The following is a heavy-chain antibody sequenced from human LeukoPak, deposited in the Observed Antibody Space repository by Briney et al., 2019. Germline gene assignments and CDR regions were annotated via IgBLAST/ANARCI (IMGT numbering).Heavy chain of an antibody. V-gene: IGHV4-39*01. Sequence: SETLSLTCSVSGGSISSRNSYWGWIRQPPGKGLEWIGSIYYSGSTNYNYSGSTNYNPSLKSRVTISVDTSKNQFSLKLSSVTAADTAVYYCARGGVSSSWYRIIPPRPFDYWGQGTLVTVSS. CDR3: ARGGVSSSWYRIIPPRPFDY. CDR2: IYYSGSTNYNYSGST. D-gene: IGHD6-13*01. J-gene: IGHJ4*02. CDR1: GGSISSRNSY.